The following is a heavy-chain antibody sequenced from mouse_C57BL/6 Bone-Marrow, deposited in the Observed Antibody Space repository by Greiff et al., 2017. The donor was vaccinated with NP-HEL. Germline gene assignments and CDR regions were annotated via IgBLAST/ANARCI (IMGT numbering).Heavy chain of an antibody. Sequence: QVQLQQSGAELARPGASVKLSCKASGYTFTSYGISWVKQRTGQGLEWIGEIYPSSGDTYYNEKFKGKATLTADKSSSTAYMELRSLTSEDSAVYFCALDYDCSGGAMDYWGQGTSVTVSS. J-gene: IGHJ4*01. CDR1: GYTFTSYG. CDR2: IYPSSGDT. CDR3: ALDYDCSGGAMDY. V-gene: IGHV1-81*01. D-gene: IGHD2-4*01.